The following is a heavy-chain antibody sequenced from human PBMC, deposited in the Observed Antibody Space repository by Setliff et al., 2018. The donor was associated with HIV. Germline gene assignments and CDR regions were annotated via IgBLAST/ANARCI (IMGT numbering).Heavy chain of an antibody. CDR3: TRKLAPGHGMDV. Sequence: PGGSLRLSCTASGFTFSASWVTWVRQAPGKGLEWVAPINPDSTATYYVDSVKGRFTISRDNAKNSLYLQMDSLRVEDTTVYYCTRKLAPGHGMDVWGQGTTVTVSS. V-gene: IGHV3-7*01. D-gene: IGHD3-3*02. CDR1: GFTFSASW. J-gene: IGHJ6*02. CDR2: INPDSTAT.